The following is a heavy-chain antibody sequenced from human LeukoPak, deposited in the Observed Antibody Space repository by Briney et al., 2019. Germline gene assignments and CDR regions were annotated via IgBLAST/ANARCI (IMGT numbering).Heavy chain of an antibody. V-gene: IGHV3-30-3*01. J-gene: IGHJ4*02. D-gene: IGHD6-19*01. Sequence: GGSLRLSCAASGFTFSSYTMYWVRQAPGKGLGWVAVISYDGSNKYYADSVKGRFTISRDNSKNTLYLQMNSLRAEDTAVYYCARDSAAVARQDFDYWGQGTLVTVSS. CDR3: ARDSAAVARQDFDY. CDR1: GFTFSSYT. CDR2: ISYDGSNK.